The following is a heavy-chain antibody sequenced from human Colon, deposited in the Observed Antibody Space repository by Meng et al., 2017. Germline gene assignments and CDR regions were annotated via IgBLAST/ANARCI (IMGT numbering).Heavy chain of an antibody. Sequence: GESLKISCVASRFTFSVNWMGWVRQAPGKGLEWVAIIKEDGTEKYYVDSVKGRFTISRDNAKKSLYLQMNSLRVEDSAAYYCVRVRPGSCDYWGQGTLVTFSS. CDR1: RFTFSVNW. D-gene: IGHD1-26*01. J-gene: IGHJ4*02. CDR3: VRVRPGSCDY. CDR2: IKEDGTEK. V-gene: IGHV3-7*01.